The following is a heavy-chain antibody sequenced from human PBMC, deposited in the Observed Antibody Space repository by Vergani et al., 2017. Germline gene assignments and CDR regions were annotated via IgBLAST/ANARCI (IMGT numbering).Heavy chain of an antibody. CDR1: GGTFSSYA. J-gene: IGHJ6*03. CDR2: IIPIFGTA. Sequence: QVQLVQSGAEVKKPGSSVKVSCKASGGTFSSYAISWVRQAPGQGLEWMGGIIPIFGTANYAQTFQGRVTITADKSTSTAYMELSSLRSEDTAVYYCARAVAGREKKYYYYYMDVWGKGTTVTVSS. V-gene: IGHV1-69*06. CDR3: ARAVAGREKKYYYYYMDV. D-gene: IGHD6-19*01.